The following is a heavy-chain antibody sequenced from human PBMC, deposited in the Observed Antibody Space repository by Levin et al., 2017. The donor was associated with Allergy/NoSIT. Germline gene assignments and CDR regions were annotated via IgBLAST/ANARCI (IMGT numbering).Heavy chain of an antibody. D-gene: IGHD6-25*01. V-gene: IGHV1-2*02. J-gene: IGHJ4*02. CDR1: GYTFTGSY. Sequence: WASVKVSCKASGYTFTGSYMRWVRQAPGQGLEWMGWINPNSGGTDCAQKFQGRVTMTRDTSISTVYMELSRLRFDDTAVYYCAREGSSRDIAAREPHFDYWGQGTLVTVSS. CDR3: AREGSSRDIAAREPHFDY. CDR2: INPNSGGT.